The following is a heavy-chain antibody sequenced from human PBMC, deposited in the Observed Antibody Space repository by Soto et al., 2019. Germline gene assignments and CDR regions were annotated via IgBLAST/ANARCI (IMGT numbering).Heavy chain of an antibody. V-gene: IGHV5-51*01. Sequence: GESLKISCKGSGYSFTSYWIGWVRQMPGKGLEWMGIIYPGDSDTRYNPSFQGQVTISADKSISTAYLQWSSLKASDTAMYYCATSGRQLGYCSGGSCYSTDYYYYGMDVWGQGTTVTVSS. CDR2: IYPGDSDT. J-gene: IGHJ6*02. CDR3: ATSGRQLGYCSGGSCYSTDYYYYGMDV. CDR1: GYSFTSYW. D-gene: IGHD2-15*01.